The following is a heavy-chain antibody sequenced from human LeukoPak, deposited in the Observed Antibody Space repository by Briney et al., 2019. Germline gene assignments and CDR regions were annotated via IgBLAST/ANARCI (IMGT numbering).Heavy chain of an antibody. CDR1: GGSFSGYY. Sequence: SETLSLTCAVYGGSFSGYYWSWIRQPPGKGLEWIGEINDSGSTKYNPSLKSRVTISVDTSKNQFSLKLSSVTAADTAVYYCARRRYPPRGFDPWGQGTLVTVSP. J-gene: IGHJ5*02. CDR3: ARRRYPPRGFDP. CDR2: INDSGST. D-gene: IGHD1-26*01. V-gene: IGHV4-34*01.